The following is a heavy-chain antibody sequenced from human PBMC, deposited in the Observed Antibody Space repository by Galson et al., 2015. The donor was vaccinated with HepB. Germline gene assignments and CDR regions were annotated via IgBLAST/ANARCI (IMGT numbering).Heavy chain of an antibody. CDR2: ISYDGRNK. D-gene: IGHD6-19*01. CDR3: AKDPYLYHALAGNMAGFDY. V-gene: IGHV3-30*18. Sequence: SLRLSCAASGVTYSNYGFNWVRQAPGKGLERVTVISYDGRNKHYADSVKGRFTISRDNSKKMVYMQMNSLRAEATGLYYCAKDPYLYHALAGNMAGFDYWGQGTLVTVSS. J-gene: IGHJ4*02. CDR1: GVTYSNYG.